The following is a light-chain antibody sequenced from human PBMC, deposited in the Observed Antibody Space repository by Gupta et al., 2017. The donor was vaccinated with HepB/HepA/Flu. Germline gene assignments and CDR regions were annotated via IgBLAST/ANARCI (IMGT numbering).Light chain of an antibody. CDR2: GSF. V-gene: IGKV3-15*01. Sequence: ETVMTQSPATLSVSPGERATLSCRASQTISTNLAWYQKKPGQAPRLLIYGSFTRATGIPARFSGSGSGTEFTLTISSLQSEDFAVYCCQQYNNWPMTFGRGTKVEIK. CDR1: QTISTN. CDR3: QQYNNWPMT. J-gene: IGKJ4*01.